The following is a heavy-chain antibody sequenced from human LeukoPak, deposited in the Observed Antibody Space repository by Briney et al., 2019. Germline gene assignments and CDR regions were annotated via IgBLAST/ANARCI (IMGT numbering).Heavy chain of an antibody. CDR3: AKDYYGSGSYFDY. CDR1: GSTFSSYA. J-gene: IGHJ4*02. CDR2: ISGSGGST. D-gene: IGHD3-10*01. V-gene: IGHV3-23*01. Sequence: GGSLRLSCAASGSTFSSYAMSWVRQAPGKGLEWVSAISGSGGSTYYADSVKGRFTISRDNSKNTLYLQMNSLRAEDTAVYYCAKDYYGSGSYFDYWGQGTLVTVSS.